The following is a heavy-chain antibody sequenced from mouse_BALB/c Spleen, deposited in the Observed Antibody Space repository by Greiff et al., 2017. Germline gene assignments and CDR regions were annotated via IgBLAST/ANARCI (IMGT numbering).Heavy chain of an antibody. CDR3: ARPYDGYYNAMDY. Sequence: EVQLQESGPGLVKPSQSLSLTCTVTGYSITSDYAWNWIRQFPGNKLEWMGYISYSGSTSYNPSLKSRISITRDTSKNQFFLQLNSVTTEDTATYYCARPYDGYYNAMDYWGQGTSVTVSS. D-gene: IGHD2-3*01. CDR1: GYSITSDYA. V-gene: IGHV3-2*02. J-gene: IGHJ4*01. CDR2: ISYSGST.